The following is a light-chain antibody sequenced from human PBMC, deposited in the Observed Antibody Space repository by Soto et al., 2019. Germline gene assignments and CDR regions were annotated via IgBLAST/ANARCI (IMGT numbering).Light chain of an antibody. CDR3: SSYTSSSTVV. J-gene: IGLJ3*02. CDR1: SSDVGGYNY. Sequence: QPVLTQPASVSGSPGQSITISCTGTSSDVGGYNYVCWYQQHPGKAPKLIIYDVSNRPSGVSNRFSGSKSGNTASLSISGLQAEDEADYYCSSYTSSSTVVFGGGTKLTVL. CDR2: DVS. V-gene: IGLV2-14*01.